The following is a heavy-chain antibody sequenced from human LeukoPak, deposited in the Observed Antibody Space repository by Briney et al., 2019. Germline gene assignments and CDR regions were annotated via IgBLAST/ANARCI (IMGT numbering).Heavy chain of an antibody. Sequence: KPGGSLRLSCAASGFTFSSYTMNWVRQAPGKGLEWVSSISSSSDDIYYADSVKGRFTISRDNAKNSLFLQVNSLRAEDTAVYYCARGGVVVVAARGNYYYGMDVWGQGTTVTVSS. CDR3: ARGGVVVVAARGNYYYGMDV. D-gene: IGHD2-15*01. CDR1: GFTFSSYT. CDR2: ISSSSDDI. J-gene: IGHJ6*02. V-gene: IGHV3-21*01.